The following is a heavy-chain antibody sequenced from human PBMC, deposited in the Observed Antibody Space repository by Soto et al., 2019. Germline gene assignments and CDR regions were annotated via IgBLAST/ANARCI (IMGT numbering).Heavy chain of an antibody. D-gene: IGHD5-12*01. CDR1: GYTFTSYG. Sequence: QVQLVQSGAEVKKPGASVKVSCKASGYTFTSYGISWGRQAPGQGLEWMGWISAYNGNTNYAQKLQRRVTMTTDTSTSTAYMELRSLRSDDTAVYYCARSKLRWGSMATMSYWGQGTLVTVSS. CDR3: ARSKLRWGSMATMSY. V-gene: IGHV1-18*01. J-gene: IGHJ4*02. CDR2: ISAYNGNT.